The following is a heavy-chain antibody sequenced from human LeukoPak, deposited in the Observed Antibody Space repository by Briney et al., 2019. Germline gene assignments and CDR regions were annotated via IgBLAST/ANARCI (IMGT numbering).Heavy chain of an antibody. J-gene: IGHJ4*02. CDR3: ARVTGYRIEDYFNY. CDR1: GGSISSYY. V-gene: IGHV4-59*01. Sequence: PSETLSLTCTVSGGSISSYYWSWIRQPPGKGLEWIGYIYYSGSTNYNPSLKSRVTISVETSKNEFSLKLRSVTAADTAVYYCARVTGYRIEDYFNYWGQGTLVTVSS. CDR2: IYYSGST. D-gene: IGHD6-13*01.